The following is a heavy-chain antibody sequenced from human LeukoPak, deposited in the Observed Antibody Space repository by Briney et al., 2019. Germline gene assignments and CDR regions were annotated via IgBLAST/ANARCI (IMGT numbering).Heavy chain of an antibody. J-gene: IGHJ4*02. CDR2: IYYSGST. V-gene: IGHV4-39*01. CDR3: ASLRSRSSWTTFYFDY. CDR1: GGSISSSDNY. D-gene: IGHD6-13*01. Sequence: KPSETLSLTCTVSGGSISSSDNYWGWIRQSPGKGLEWIGTIYYSGSTYYNPSLKSRVTISVDTSKNQFSLKLSSVTAADTAVYYCASLRSRSSWTTFYFDYWGQGTLVTVSS.